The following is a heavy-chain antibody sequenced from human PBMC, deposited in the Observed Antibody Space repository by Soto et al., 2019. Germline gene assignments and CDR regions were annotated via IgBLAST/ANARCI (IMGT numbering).Heavy chain of an antibody. CDR1: GFTFSDYG. D-gene: IGHD3-16*01. CDR3: ARDWVPFT. V-gene: IGHV3-33*01. J-gene: IGHJ5*02. CDR2: LYYDGSNK. Sequence: QVQLVESGGGVVQPGRSLRLSCAASGFTFSDYGMHWVRQAPGKGLEWVASLYYDGSNKQYADSVRGRFTISRDDAKNTLYLQMNGLRAEDTAVYYCARDWVPFTWGQGTLVTVSS.